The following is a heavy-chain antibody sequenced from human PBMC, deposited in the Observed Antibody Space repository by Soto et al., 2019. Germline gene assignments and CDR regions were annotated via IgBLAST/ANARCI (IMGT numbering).Heavy chain of an antibody. V-gene: IGHV3-11*06. CDR2: ISSSSSYR. CDR3: ARAASGFLTDY. D-gene: IGHD3-9*01. Sequence: QVQLVESGGGLVQPGGSLRLSCAASGFIFSDYYMSWIRQAPGQGLEYVSYISSSSSYRNYADSVKGRFTISRDNAKNSLYLQMNSLRAEDTAVYYCARAASGFLTDYWGQGTLVTVSS. J-gene: IGHJ4*02. CDR1: GFIFSDYY.